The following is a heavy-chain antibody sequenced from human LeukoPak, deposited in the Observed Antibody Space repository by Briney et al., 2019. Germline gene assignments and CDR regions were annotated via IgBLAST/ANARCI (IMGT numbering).Heavy chain of an antibody. D-gene: IGHD2-21*02. CDR2: IYPGDSDT. CDR3: ARAYCGGDCYPFPTDY. J-gene: IGHJ4*02. Sequence: GESLKISCKGSGYSFTSYWIGWVRQMPGKGLERMGIIYPGDSDTRYSPSFQGQVTISADKSISTAYLQWSSLKASDTAMYYCARAYCGGDCYPFPTDYWGQGTLVTVSS. CDR1: GYSFTSYW. V-gene: IGHV5-51*01.